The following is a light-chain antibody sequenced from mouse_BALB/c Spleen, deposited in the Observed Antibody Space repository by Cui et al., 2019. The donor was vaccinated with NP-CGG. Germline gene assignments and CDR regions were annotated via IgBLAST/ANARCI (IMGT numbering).Light chain of an antibody. CDR1: TGAVTTSNY. J-gene: IGLJ1*01. V-gene: IGLV1*01. Sequence: QAVVTQESALTTSPGETVTLTCRSSTGAVTTSNYANWVQEKPDHLFTGLIGGTVNRAPGVPARFSGSLIGDKAALTITGAQTEDEAKYFCALWYSNHWVFGGGTKLTVL. CDR2: GTV. CDR3: ALWYSNHWV.